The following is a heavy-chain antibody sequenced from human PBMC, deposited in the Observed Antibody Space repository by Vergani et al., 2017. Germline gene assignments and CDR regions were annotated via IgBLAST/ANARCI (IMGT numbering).Heavy chain of an antibody. V-gene: IGHV4-39*01. Sequence: QVQLQESGPGLVKPSETLSLTCPFSGDSVISTHYHLGWIRQPPGKGLEWIGSMDYSGSTSYNPSLESRISISFETPKNQFSLRLTSVTAADTAVYYCASKRGACRAAYCHSYDFWGPGTLVGVSS. CDR1: GDSVISTHYH. CDR3: ASKRGACRAAYCHSYDF. D-gene: IGHD2-15*01. CDR2: MDYSGST. J-gene: IGHJ4*02.